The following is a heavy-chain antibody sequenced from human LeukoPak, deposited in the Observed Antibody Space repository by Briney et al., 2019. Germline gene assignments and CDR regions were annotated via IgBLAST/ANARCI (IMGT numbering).Heavy chain of an antibody. D-gene: IGHD3-9*01. V-gene: IGHV4-39*01. CDR1: GGSISSSSYY. CDR2: IYYSGST. CDR3: ARQGAALRYFDWFSDY. J-gene: IGHJ4*02. Sequence: PSETLSLTCTVPGGSISSSSYYCGWIRQPPGKGLEGIGGIYYSGSTYYNPSLKSRVTISVDTSKNQFSLKLSSVTAADTAMYYCARQGAALRYFDWFSDYWGQGTLVTVSS.